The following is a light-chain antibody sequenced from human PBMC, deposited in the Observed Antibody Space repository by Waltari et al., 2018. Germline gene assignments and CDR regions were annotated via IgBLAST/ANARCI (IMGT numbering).Light chain of an antibody. Sequence: QSVLTQPPSASGTPGQRVTIPWSVLSPHTGSSSVYCYQQLPGTAPNLLIYRNHKRPSGVPDRFSGSKSGTSASLASSGRRSEDEAYYYCATWDDSLSGWVFGGGTKLTVL. CDR1: SPHTGSSS. V-gene: IGLV1-47*01. CDR3: ATWDDSLSGWV. J-gene: IGLJ3*02. CDR2: RNH.